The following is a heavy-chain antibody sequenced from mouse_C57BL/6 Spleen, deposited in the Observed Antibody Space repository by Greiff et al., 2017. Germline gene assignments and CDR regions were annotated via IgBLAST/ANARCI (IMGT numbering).Heavy chain of an antibody. J-gene: IGHJ4*01. V-gene: IGHV1-55*01. Sequence: QVQLQQPGAELVKPGASVKMSCKASGYTFTSYWITWVKQRPGQGLEWIGDIYPGSGSTNYNEKFKSKATLTVDTSSSTAYMQLSSLTSEDSAVYYGARYDGSPDAMDYWGQGTSVTVSS. CDR2: IYPGSGST. CDR1: GYTFTSYW. CDR3: ARYDGSPDAMDY. D-gene: IGHD1-1*01.